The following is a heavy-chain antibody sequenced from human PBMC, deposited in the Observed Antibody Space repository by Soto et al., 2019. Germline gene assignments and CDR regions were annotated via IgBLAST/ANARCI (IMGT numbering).Heavy chain of an antibody. CDR3: AREPLRGLIRGYSGYDFDY. Sequence: ASVKVSCKASGYTFTSYYMHWVRQAPGQGLEWMGIINPSGGSTSYAQKFQGRVTMTRDTSTSTVYMELSSLRSEDTAVYYCAREPLRGLIRGYSGYDFDYWGQGTLVTVSS. D-gene: IGHD5-12*01. J-gene: IGHJ4*02. CDR2: INPSGGST. CDR1: GYTFTSYY. V-gene: IGHV1-46*01.